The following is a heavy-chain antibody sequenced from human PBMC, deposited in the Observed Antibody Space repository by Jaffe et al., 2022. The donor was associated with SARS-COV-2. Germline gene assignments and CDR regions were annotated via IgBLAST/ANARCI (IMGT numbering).Heavy chain of an antibody. Sequence: QAQLVQSGAEVKKPGASVKVSCRASGYTFTSYYIHWVRQAPGQGLKWMGIITPSTGNTNYAQSFQGRVTMARDTSTSTVYMELSSLRSEDTAVYYCARSIDWSGYYTGYYYGMDVWGQGTTVTVSS. CDR3: ARSIDWSGYYTGYYYGMDV. J-gene: IGHJ6*02. V-gene: IGHV1-46*01. D-gene: IGHD3-3*01. CDR2: ITPSTGNT. CDR1: GYTFTSYY.